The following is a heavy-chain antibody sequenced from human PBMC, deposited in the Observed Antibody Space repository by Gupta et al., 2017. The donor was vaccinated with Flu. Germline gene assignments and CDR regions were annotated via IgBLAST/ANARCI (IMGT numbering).Heavy chain of an antibody. CDR1: G. D-gene: IGHD5-18*01. Sequence: GMHWVRQAPGKGLEWVAVISDDGSNKYYADSVKGRFTISRDNSKNTLYLQMNSLRAEDTAVYYCAKSGYSYGRRGGWFDPWGQGTLVTVSS. CDR2: ISDDGSNK. J-gene: IGHJ5*02. V-gene: IGHV3-30*18. CDR3: AKSGYSYGRRGGWFDP.